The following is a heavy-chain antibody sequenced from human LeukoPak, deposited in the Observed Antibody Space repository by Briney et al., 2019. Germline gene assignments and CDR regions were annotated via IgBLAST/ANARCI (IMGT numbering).Heavy chain of an antibody. Sequence: ASVKVPCKASGYTFTGYYMHWVRQAPGQGLEWMGWINPNSGGTNYAQKFQGRVTMTRDTSISAAYMELSRLRSDDTAVYYCARVPAAIQHAFDIWGQGTMVTVSS. J-gene: IGHJ3*02. CDR2: INPNSGGT. D-gene: IGHD2-2*02. CDR1: GYTFTGYY. CDR3: ARVPAAIQHAFDI. V-gene: IGHV1-2*02.